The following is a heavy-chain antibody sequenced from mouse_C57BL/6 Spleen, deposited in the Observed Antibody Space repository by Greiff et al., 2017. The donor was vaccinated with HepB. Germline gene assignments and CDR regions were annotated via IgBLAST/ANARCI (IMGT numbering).Heavy chain of an antibody. CDR1: GFSLTSYG. Sequence: VQLKESGPGLVQPSQSLSITCTVSGFSLTSYGVHWVRQSPGKGLEWLGVIWSGGSTDYNAAFISRLSISKDNSKSQVFFKMNSLQADDTAIYYCASPNDLLYGGYFDVWGTGTTVTVSS. CDR3: ASPNDLLYGGYFDV. CDR2: IWSGGST. D-gene: IGHD1-1*01. J-gene: IGHJ1*03. V-gene: IGHV2-2*01.